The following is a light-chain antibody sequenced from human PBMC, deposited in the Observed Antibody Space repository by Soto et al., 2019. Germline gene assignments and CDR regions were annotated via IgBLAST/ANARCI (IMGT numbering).Light chain of an antibody. CDR1: SSDIGAYNY. CDR3: SSYTGSNTPWV. V-gene: IGLV2-14*03. Sequence: QSALTQPASVSGSPGQSITISCTGTSSDIGAYNYVSWYQQHPGKAPKLMIYDVSHRPSGVPVRFSGSKSGNTASLTISGLQAEDDTEYYCSSYTGSNTPWVFGGGTKVTV. CDR2: DVS. J-gene: IGLJ3*02.